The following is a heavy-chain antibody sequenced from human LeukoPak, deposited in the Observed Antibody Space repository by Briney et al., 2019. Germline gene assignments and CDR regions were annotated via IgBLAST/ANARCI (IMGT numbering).Heavy chain of an antibody. Sequence: ASVRVSGKASRYTFSSYGISWVRQSPGQGLGGRGWSSAYNGNTNYAQKLHGRVTMTTDTSTSTDYMEMRSLRSDDTRVYYCARHPQGQLLFYYWGQGTLVTVSS. CDR2: SSAYNGNT. J-gene: IGHJ4*02. CDR1: RYTFSSYG. V-gene: IGHV1-18*01. D-gene: IGHD1-26*01. CDR3: ARHPQGQLLFYY.